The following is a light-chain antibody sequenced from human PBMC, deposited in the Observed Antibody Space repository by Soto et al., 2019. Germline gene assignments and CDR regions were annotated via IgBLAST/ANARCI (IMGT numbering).Light chain of an antibody. V-gene: IGKV3-20*01. Sequence: EIVLTQSPGTLSLSPGERATLSCRASQSLSSNYLAWYQQKPGQAPRLLIYGASSRATDIPDRFSGSGSGTDFTLTISRLGPEDFAVYYCQHHGTSPPWTFGQGTKVEIK. CDR1: QSLSSNY. J-gene: IGKJ1*01. CDR3: QHHGTSPPWT. CDR2: GAS.